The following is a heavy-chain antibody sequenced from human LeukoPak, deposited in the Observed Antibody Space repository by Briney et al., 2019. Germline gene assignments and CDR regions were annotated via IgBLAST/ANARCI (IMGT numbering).Heavy chain of an antibody. CDR1: GYTFTSYG. CDR2: ISAYNGNT. V-gene: IGHV1-18*04. CDR3: ARGGGVVVPENWFDP. D-gene: IGHD2-2*01. J-gene: IGHJ5*02. Sequence: ASVKVSCKASGYTFTSYGISWVRQAPGQGLEWMGLISAYNGNTNYAQKLQGRVTMTTDTSTSTAYMELRSLRSDDTAVYYCARGGGVVVPENWFDPWGQGTLVTVSS.